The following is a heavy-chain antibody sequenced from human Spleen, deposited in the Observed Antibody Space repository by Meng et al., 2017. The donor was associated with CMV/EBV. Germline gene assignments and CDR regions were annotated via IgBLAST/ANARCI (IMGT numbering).Heavy chain of an antibody. J-gene: IGHJ4*02. CDR3: AREYSYGYYFDY. CDR2: IKQDGSEK. V-gene: IGHV3-7*01. CDR1: GFTVSSNY. D-gene: IGHD5-18*01. Sequence: GGSLRLSCAASGFTVSSNYMSWVRQAPGKGLEWVANIKQDGSEKYYVDSVKGRFTISRDNAKNSLYLQMNSLRAEDTAVYYCAREYSYGYYFDYWGQGTLVTVSS.